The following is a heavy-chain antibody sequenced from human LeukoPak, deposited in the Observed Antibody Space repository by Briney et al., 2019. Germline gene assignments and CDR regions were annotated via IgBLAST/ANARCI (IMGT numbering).Heavy chain of an antibody. CDR2: ISSSSSYI. D-gene: IGHD3-10*01. CDR3: ARVDPPYYYGSAPPDY. J-gene: IGHJ4*02. CDR1: GFTFSSYG. V-gene: IGHV3-21*01. Sequence: GGSLRLSCAASGFTFSSYGMNWVRQAPGKGLEWVSSISSSSSYIYSADSVKGRFTISRDNAKNSLYLQMNSLRAEDTAVYYCARVDPPYYYGSAPPDYWGQGTLVTVSS.